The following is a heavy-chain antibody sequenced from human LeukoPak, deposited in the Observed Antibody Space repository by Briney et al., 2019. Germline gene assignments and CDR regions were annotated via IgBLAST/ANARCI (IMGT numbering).Heavy chain of an antibody. CDR2: IKQDGSEK. V-gene: IGHV3-7*01. CDR1: GFTFSSYW. Sequence: GGSLRLSCAASGFTFSSYWMTWVRQAPGKGLEWVAIIKQDGSEKYYVDSVKGRFTISRDNAKNSLYLQMNSLRAEDTAVYYCAREGTYYYDSSGPNSHFDYWGQGTLVTVSS. D-gene: IGHD3-22*01. CDR3: AREGTYYYDSSGPNSHFDY. J-gene: IGHJ4*02.